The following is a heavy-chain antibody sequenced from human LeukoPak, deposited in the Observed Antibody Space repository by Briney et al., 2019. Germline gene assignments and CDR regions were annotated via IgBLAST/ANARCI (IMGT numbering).Heavy chain of an antibody. J-gene: IGHJ4*02. D-gene: IGHD6-13*01. V-gene: IGHV1-69*05. CDR2: IIPIFGTA. CDR1: GGTFSSYA. CDR3: ARYIPYSDSFDY. Sequence: SVKVSCKASGGTFSSYAISWVRQAPGQGLEWMGRIIPIFGTANYAQKFQGRVTITTDESTSTAYMELSSLRSEDTAVYYCARYIPYSDSFDYWGQGTLVTVSS.